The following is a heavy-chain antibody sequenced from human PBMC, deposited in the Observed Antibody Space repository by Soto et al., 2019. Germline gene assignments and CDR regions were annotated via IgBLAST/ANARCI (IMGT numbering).Heavy chain of an antibody. D-gene: IGHD6-19*01. CDR3: ARPPPAQWLVQDY. Sequence: QVQLVESWGGVVQPGRSLRLSCAASGFTFSSYAMHWVRQAPGKGLEWVTVISYDGSNKYYADSVKGRFTISRDNSQNTLYLQINSLRAEDTAVYYCARPPPAQWLVQDYWGQGTLVTVSS. CDR2: ISYDGSNK. J-gene: IGHJ4*02. CDR1: GFTFSSYA. V-gene: IGHV3-30-3*01.